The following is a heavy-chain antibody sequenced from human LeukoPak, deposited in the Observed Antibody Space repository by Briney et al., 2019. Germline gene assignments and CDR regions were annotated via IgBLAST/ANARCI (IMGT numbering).Heavy chain of an antibody. CDR1: GFTFSSYW. V-gene: IGHV3-23*01. CDR2: IRGNADTT. J-gene: IGHJ4*02. D-gene: IGHD3-22*01. CDR3: AKGHGDASGYYYFDS. Sequence: PGGSLRLSCAASGFTFSSYWMSWVRQAPGKGLEWVSAIRGNADTTYYADSVKGRFTIFRDNYNNMLYLQMNSLRVEDTAVYYCAKGHGDASGYYYFDSWGQGTLVTVSS.